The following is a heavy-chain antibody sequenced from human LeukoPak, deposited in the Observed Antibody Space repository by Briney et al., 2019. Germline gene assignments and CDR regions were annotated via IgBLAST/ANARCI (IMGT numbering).Heavy chain of an antibody. J-gene: IGHJ5*02. CDR1: GYTFTGYY. Sequence: ASVKVSCKASGYTFTGYYMHWVRQAPGQGLEWMGWINPNSGGTNYAQKFQGRVTMTRDTSITTAYMELSRLRSDDTAVYYCARVVAGNWFDLWRQGTMVTVSS. CDR2: INPNSGGT. D-gene: IGHD6-19*01. V-gene: IGHV1-2*02. CDR3: ARVVAGNWFDL.